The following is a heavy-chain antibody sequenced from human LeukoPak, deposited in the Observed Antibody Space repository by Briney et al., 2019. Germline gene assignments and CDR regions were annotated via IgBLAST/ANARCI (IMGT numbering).Heavy chain of an antibody. CDR1: GFTFSSYA. V-gene: IGHV3-23*01. J-gene: IGHJ6*02. CDR3: AKDGYYDFWSGYYLSHYYYGMDV. CDR2: ISGSGGST. Sequence: GGSLRLSCAASGFTFSSYAVSWVRQAPGKGLEWVSAISGSGGSTYYADSVKGRFTISRDNSKNTLYLQMNSLRAEDTAVYYCAKDGYYDFWSGYYLSHYYYGMDVWGQGTTVTVSS. D-gene: IGHD3-3*01.